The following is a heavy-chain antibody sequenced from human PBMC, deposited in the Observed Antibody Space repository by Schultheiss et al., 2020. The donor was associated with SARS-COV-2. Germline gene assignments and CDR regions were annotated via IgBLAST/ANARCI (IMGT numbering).Heavy chain of an antibody. CDR3: ARGRVAGRYYYGMDV. CDR1: GGSFSGYY. CDR2: ISRSGDYT. D-gene: IGHD6-19*01. V-gene: IGHV3-11*06. Sequence: LSLTCAVYGGSFSGYYWSWIRQPPGKGLEWVSAISRSGDYTYYADSVKGRFTISRDNSKNTLYLQMNSLRAEDTAVYYCARGRVAGRYYYGMDVWGQGTTVTVSS. J-gene: IGHJ6*02.